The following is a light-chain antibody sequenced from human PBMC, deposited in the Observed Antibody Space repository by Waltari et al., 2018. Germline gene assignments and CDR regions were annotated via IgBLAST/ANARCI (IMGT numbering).Light chain of an antibody. CDR2: GAS. CDR3: QQSFSPAGV. V-gene: IGKV1-39*01. CDR1: QNIDRY. J-gene: IGKJ4*01. Sequence: DIQMTQSTSSLSASVGDRVTITCRTSQNIDRYLNWYQHKPGKAPKLLIFGASNLQSGVPSRFSGSGSGTDFTLTISTLQPDDFATYYCQQSFSPAGVFGGGTKVEI.